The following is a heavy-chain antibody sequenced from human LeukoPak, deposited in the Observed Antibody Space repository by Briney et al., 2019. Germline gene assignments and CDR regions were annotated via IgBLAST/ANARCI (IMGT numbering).Heavy chain of an antibody. CDR3: AREDSRDAFEI. D-gene: IGHD5-18*01. V-gene: IGHV1-2*06. Sequence: ASVKVSCKASGYTFTGYYMHWVRQAPGQGLEWMGRINPNSGGTNYAQKFQGRVTMTRDTSISTAYMELSRLRSDDTAVYYCAREDSRDAFEIWDQGTMVTVSS. J-gene: IGHJ3*02. CDR1: GYTFTGYY. CDR2: INPNSGGT.